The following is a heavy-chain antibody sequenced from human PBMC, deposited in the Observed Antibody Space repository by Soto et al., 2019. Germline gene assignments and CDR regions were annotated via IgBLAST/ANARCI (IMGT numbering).Heavy chain of an antibody. CDR2: IYYSGST. V-gene: IGHV4-61*01. CDR1: GGSVSSGSYY. CDR3: ARLGTGTTTRNWDY. J-gene: IGHJ4*02. D-gene: IGHD1-7*01. Sequence: SETLSLTCTVSGGSVSSGSYYWSWIRQPPGKGLEWIGYIYYSGSTNYNPSLKSRVTISVDTSKNQFSLKLSSVTAADTAVYYCARLGTGTTTRNWDYWGQGTLVTVSS.